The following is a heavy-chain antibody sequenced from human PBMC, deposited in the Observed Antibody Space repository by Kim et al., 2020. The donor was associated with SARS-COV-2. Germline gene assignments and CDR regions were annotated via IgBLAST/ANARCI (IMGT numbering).Heavy chain of an antibody. CDR3: AKDFRAYYDSSGYYRMSGIQL. V-gene: IGHV3-23*01. J-gene: IGHJ1*01. CDR2: ISGSGGST. Sequence: GGSLRLSCAASGFTFSSYAMSWVRQAPGKGLEWVSAISGSGGSTYYADSVKGRFTISRDNSKNTLYLQMNSLRAEDTAVYYCAKDFRAYYDSSGYYRMSGIQLWGQGTLVTVSS. D-gene: IGHD3-22*01. CDR1: GFTFSSYA.